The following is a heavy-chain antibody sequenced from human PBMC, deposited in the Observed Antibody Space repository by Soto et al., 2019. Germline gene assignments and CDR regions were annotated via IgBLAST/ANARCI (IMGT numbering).Heavy chain of an antibody. D-gene: IGHD3-10*01. V-gene: IGHV3-23*01. CDR3: ANVDGFLWFELDS. CDR2: ISASGDGT. CDR1: GFTFSSFA. J-gene: IGHJ4*02. Sequence: EVQLLESGGGLVQPGGSLRLSCAASGFTFSSFAMSWVRQAPGKGLEWVSAISASGDGTYYADSVKGRFTISRDNSKNTLYLQMSSLRAEDTAVYYCANVDGFLWFELDSWGQGTLVTVSS.